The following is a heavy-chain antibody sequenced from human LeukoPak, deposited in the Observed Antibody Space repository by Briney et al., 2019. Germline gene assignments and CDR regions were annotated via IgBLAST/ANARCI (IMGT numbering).Heavy chain of an antibody. CDR1: GFTFDDYA. CDR2: ISWNSGSI. V-gene: IGHV3-9*01. D-gene: IGHD2-15*01. J-gene: IGHJ6*02. Sequence: GRSLRLSCAASGFTFDDYAMHWVRQAPGKGLEWVSGISWNSGSIGYADSVKGRFTISRDNAKNSLYLQMNSLRAEDTALYYCAREEDIVVVVAATRVPYYYYGMDVWGQGTTVTVSS. CDR3: AREEDIVVVVAATRVPYYYYGMDV.